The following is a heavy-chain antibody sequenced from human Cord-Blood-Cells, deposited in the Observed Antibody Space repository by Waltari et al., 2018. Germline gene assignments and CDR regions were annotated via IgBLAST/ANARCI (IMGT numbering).Heavy chain of an antibody. D-gene: IGHD1-26*01. V-gene: IGHV4-4*02. CDR1: GGSISSSNW. CDR2: IYHSGST. Sequence: QVQLQESGPGLVKPSGTLSLTCAVSGGSISSSNWWSWVRQPPGKGLEWIGEIYHSGSTNYNPSLKSRVTISVDKSKNQFSLKLSSVTAADTAVYYCASWGRGGSYYYYYYGMDVWGQGTTVTVSS. CDR3: ASWGRGGSYYYYYYGMDV. J-gene: IGHJ6*02.